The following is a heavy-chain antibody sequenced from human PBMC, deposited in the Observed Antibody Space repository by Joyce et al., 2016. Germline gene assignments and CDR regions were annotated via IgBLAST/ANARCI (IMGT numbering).Heavy chain of an antibody. D-gene: IGHD6-13*01. CDR3: AKMISAWYRYPIDY. J-gene: IGHJ4*02. V-gene: IGHV3-23*01. Sequence: GSGGSTYYADSVKGRFTISRDNSKNTLYLQMNSLRADDTAVYYCAKMISAWYRYPIDYWGQGTLVTVSS. CDR2: GSGGST.